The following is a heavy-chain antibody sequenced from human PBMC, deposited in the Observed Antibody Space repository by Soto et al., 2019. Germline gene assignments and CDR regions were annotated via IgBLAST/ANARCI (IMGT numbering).Heavy chain of an antibody. CDR2: IKTKTDGGTI. J-gene: IGHJ4*02. V-gene: IGHV3-15*01. D-gene: IGHD3-10*01. Sequence: EVQLVESGGGLVKPGGSLRLSCAASGITFNKAWMSWVRQAPGKGLEWVGRIKTKTDGGTIDYAAPVEGRFTISRDGSKNTMYLQMNSPKTEDTAVYYCTTGIKSGSFWGQGTLVTVSS. CDR3: TTGIKSGSF. CDR1: GITFNKAW.